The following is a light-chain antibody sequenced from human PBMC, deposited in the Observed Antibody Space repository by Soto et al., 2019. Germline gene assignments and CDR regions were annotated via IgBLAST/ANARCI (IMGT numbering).Light chain of an antibody. CDR3: QSYDSSLSGWV. V-gene: IGLV1-40*01. Sequence: QSVLTQPPSVSGAPGQKVTISCIRSSSNIGAAYDVHWYQHLPGTAPKLLIYGNNNRPSGVPDRFSGSKSGTSASLAITGLQAEDEADYYCQSYDSSLSGWVFGGGTKVTVL. CDR1: SSNIGAAYD. CDR2: GNN. J-gene: IGLJ3*02.